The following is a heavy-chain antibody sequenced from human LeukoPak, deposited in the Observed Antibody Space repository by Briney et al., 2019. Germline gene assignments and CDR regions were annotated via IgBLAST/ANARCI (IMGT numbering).Heavy chain of an antibody. Sequence: ASVKVSCKASGYTFTSYDINWVRQATGQGLEWMGWMNPNSGNTGYAQKFQGRVTMTRNTSISTAYMELSSLRSEDTAVYYCARGLLDYYDSSGYSIDYWGQGTLVTVSS. V-gene: IGHV1-8*01. D-gene: IGHD3-22*01. J-gene: IGHJ4*02. CDR1: GYTFTSYD. CDR2: MNPNSGNT. CDR3: ARGLLDYYDSSGYSIDY.